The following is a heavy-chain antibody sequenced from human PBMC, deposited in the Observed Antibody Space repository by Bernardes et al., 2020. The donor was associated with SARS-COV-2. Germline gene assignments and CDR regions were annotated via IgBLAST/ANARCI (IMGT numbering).Heavy chain of an antibody. CDR1: GGSISTYY. J-gene: IGHJ4*02. CDR2: IYYSGST. D-gene: IGHD3-3*01. Sequence: SETLSLTCTVSGGSISTYYWSWIRQPPGQGLEWIGYIYYSGSTNYNPSLKSRVTISIDTSKNQFSLKLSSVTAADTAVYYCARAFWSGYLDYWGQGTLVTVSS. CDR3: ARAFWSGYLDY. V-gene: IGHV4-59*01.